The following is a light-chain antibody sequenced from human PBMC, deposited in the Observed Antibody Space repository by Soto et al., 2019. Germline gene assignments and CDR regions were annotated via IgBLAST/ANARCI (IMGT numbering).Light chain of an antibody. CDR3: QQHGQWPIT. V-gene: IGKV1-5*01. Sequence: DIQMTQSPSTLSGSVGDRVTITFRASQTISSWLAWYQQKPGKAPKLLIYAASSLQSGAPSRFSGSGSGTDFTLTISSLQPEDFAPFYCQQHGQWPITSGQGTRLEIK. CDR1: QTISSW. J-gene: IGKJ5*01. CDR2: AAS.